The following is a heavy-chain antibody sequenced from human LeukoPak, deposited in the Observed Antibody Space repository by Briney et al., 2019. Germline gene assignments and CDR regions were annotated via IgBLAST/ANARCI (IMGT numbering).Heavy chain of an antibody. J-gene: IGHJ4*02. V-gene: IGHV3-30-3*01. CDR1: GFTFNNYA. CDR3: ARDPPTYYDILTGHLDY. Sequence: GRSLRLSCAASGFTFNNYALHWVRQAPGKGLEWVAVISSDGNNKYYTASVKGRFIIYRDNSKNTLYLQMNSLRTEDTAVYYCARDPPTYYDILTGHLDYWGQGTLVTASS. D-gene: IGHD3-9*01. CDR2: ISSDGNNK.